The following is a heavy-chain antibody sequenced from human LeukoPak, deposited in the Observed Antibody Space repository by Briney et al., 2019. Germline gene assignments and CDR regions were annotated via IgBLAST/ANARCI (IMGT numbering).Heavy chain of an antibody. V-gene: IGHV3-11*05. CDR1: GFTFSDYY. CDR2: ISSGSSYT. Sequence: KSGGSLRLSCAASGFTFSDYYMSRIRQAPGKGLEWVSYISSGSSYTNYADSVKGRFTISRDNAKNSLYLQMNSLRPEDTAVYYCARGRSPDYWGQGTLVTVSS. J-gene: IGHJ4*02. CDR3: ARGRSPDY.